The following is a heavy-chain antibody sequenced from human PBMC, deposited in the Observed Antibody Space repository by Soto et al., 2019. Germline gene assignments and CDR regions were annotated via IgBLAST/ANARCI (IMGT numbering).Heavy chain of an antibody. J-gene: IGHJ4*02. CDR1: GGSFSGYY. D-gene: IGHD2-15*01. V-gene: IGHV4-34*01. CDR3: ASTKDETLYFDY. CDR2: INHSGST. Sequence: SETLSPTCAVYGGSFSGYYWSWIRQPPGKGLEWIGEINHSGSTHYNPSLQSRVTISGDASKKQFSLKLGSVTAADTAMYYCASTKDETLYFDYWGQGNLVTVSS.